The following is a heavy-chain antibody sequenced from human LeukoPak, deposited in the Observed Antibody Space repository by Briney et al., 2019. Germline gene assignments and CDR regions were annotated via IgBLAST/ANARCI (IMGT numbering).Heavy chain of an antibody. CDR3: ARGGAVNGFDV. V-gene: IGHV4-34*01. Sequence: PSETLSLTCVVSGGPFSNYFWSWIRQTPGKGLEWIGEVYHSESTDYNPSLKSRVTISIDTSKNHFSLKLSSVTAADTAVYYCARGGAVNGFDVWGQGTRVTVSS. CDR2: VYHSEST. CDR1: GGPFSNYF. J-gene: IGHJ3*01.